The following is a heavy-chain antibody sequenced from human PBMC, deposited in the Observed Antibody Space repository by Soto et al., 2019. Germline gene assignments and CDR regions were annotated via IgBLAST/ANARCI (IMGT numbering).Heavy chain of an antibody. J-gene: IGHJ6*02. CDR3: ARDPGYCSGGSCYGGYYYYGMDV. Sequence: QVQLVQSGAEVKKPGSSVKVSCKASGGTFSSYAISWVRQAPGQGLEWMGGIIPIFGTANYAQKFQGRVTITADESTSTAYMELSSLRSEDTAVYYCARDPGYCSGGSCYGGYYYYGMDVWGQGTTVTVSS. CDR1: GGTFSSYA. D-gene: IGHD2-15*01. V-gene: IGHV1-69*01. CDR2: IIPIFGTA.